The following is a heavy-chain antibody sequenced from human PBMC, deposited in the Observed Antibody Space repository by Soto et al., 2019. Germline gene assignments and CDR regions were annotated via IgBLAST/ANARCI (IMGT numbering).Heavy chain of an antibody. CDR3: ARADSSGYYKVCDY. CDR1: GYTFTSYG. D-gene: IGHD3-22*01. Sequence: QVQLVQSGAEVKKPGASVKVSCKASGYTFTSYGISWVRQAPGQGLVWMGWISAYNGNTNYAQKLQGRVTMTTDTATSTAYMELRSLRSDEPPVYYCARADSSGYYKVCDYWCQGPLVTVSS. J-gene: IGHJ4*02. CDR2: ISAYNGNT. V-gene: IGHV1-18*01.